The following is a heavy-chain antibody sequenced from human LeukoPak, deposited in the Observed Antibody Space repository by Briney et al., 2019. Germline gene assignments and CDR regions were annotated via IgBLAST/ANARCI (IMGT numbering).Heavy chain of an antibody. CDR3: AGLGSTVKGRIDP. Sequence: GASVKVSCKVSGYHFTGYHVHWVRQAPGQGLEWIGRISTDSGDTNGAQKFQGRVTMTRDTSISTAYMEFSGLTSDVSAVYYCAGLGSTVKGRIDPWGQGTPVTVST. J-gene: IGHJ5*02. D-gene: IGHD5/OR15-5a*01. V-gene: IGHV1-2*02. CDR1: GYHFTGYH. CDR2: ISTDSGDT.